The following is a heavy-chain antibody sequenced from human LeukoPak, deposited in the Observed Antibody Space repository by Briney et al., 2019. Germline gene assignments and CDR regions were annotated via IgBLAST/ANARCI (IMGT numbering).Heavy chain of an antibody. Sequence: GSLRLSCAASGFTFSNYAMCWVRQPAGKGLEWVSVISGSGVTTYYTDSVKGRFTISRDNSKNTVYLQMNSLRAEDTALYYCAKARGGITPPFVYWGQGTLVTVSS. CDR1: GFTFSNYA. CDR2: ISGSGVTT. CDR3: AKARGGITPPFVY. D-gene: IGHD1-14*01. V-gene: IGHV3-23*01. J-gene: IGHJ4*02.